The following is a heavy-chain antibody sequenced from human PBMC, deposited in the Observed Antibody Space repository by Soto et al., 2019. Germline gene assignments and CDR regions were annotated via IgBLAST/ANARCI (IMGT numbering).Heavy chain of an antibody. J-gene: IGHJ5*02. D-gene: IGHD3-10*01. CDR2: ISYDGSNK. Sequence: GGSLRLSCAASGFTFSSYAMHWVRQAPGKGLEWVAVISYDGSNKYYADSVKGRFTISRDNSKNTLYLQMNSLRAEDTAVYYCATPKRGVIKNWFDPWGQGTLVTVSS. CDR3: ATPKRGVIKNWFDP. V-gene: IGHV3-30-3*01. CDR1: GFTFSSYA.